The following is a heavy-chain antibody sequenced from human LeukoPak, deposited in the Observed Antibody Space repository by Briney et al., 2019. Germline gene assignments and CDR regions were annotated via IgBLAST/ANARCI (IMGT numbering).Heavy chain of an antibody. D-gene: IGHD2-21*02. V-gene: IGHV4-30-2*01. CDR1: GGSISSGGYY. CDR3: ARDGGDYYFDY. Sequence: SQTLSLTCTVSGGSISSGGYYWSWIRQPPGKGLEWIWYIYHSGSTYYNPSLKSRVTISVDRSKNQFSLKLSSVTAADTAVYYCARDGGDYYFDYWGQGTLVTVSS. J-gene: IGHJ4*02. CDR2: IYHSGST.